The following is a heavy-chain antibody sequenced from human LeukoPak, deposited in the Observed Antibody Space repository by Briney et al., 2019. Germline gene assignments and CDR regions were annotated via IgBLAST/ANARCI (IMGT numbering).Heavy chain of an antibody. CDR1: GFTFSSYT. D-gene: IGHD5-18*01. CDR2: ITRSSIYI. V-gene: IGHV3-21*04. Sequence: GGSLTLSCAASGFTFSSYTMNWLRQATGKGLEWVSSITRSSIYIYYADSVKGRFTISRDNSMNTLYLQMNSLRAEDTAVYYCAKDDRIQTRRYSYNYWGQGTLVTVSS. CDR3: AKDDRIQTRRYSYNY. J-gene: IGHJ4*02.